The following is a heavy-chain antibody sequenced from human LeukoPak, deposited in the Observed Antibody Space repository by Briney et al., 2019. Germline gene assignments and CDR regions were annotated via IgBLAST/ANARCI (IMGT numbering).Heavy chain of an antibody. CDR1: GLTFSSYA. V-gene: IGHV3-30*01. CDR2: ISYDGSNK. Sequence: PGRSLRLSCAVSGLTFSSYAMHWVRQAPGKGLEWVAVISYDGSNKYYADSVKGRFTISRDNSKNTLYRPMNSLRAEDTAVYYCARGAHCSSTSCRDAFDIWGQGTMVTVSS. J-gene: IGHJ3*02. CDR3: ARGAHCSSTSCRDAFDI. D-gene: IGHD2-2*01.